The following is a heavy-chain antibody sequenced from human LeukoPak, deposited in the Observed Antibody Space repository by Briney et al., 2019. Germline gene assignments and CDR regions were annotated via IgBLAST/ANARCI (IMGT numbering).Heavy chain of an antibody. J-gene: IGHJ4*02. CDR3: ARDRGLPHRHFDY. Sequence: PGGSLRLSCAASGFTFSSYWMHWVRQAPGKGLVWVPRINSDGSSTSYADSVKGRFTISRDNAKNTLYLQMNSLRAEDTAVYYCARDRGLPHRHFDYWGQGTLVTVSS. CDR2: INSDGSST. V-gene: IGHV3-74*01. CDR1: GFTFSSYW. D-gene: IGHD3-10*01.